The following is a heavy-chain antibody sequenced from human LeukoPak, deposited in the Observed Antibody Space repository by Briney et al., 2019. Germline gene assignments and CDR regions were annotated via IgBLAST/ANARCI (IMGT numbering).Heavy chain of an antibody. Sequence: GGSLRLSCAASGFTFSSYSMNWVRQAPGKGLEWVSSISSSSSYIYYADSVKGRFTISRDNAKNSLYLQMSSLRAEDTAVYYCASDKGGSGWSYYFDFWGQGTLVTVSS. D-gene: IGHD6-19*01. CDR1: GFTFSSYS. CDR3: ASDKGGSGWSYYFDF. V-gene: IGHV3-21*01. CDR2: ISSSSSYI. J-gene: IGHJ4*02.